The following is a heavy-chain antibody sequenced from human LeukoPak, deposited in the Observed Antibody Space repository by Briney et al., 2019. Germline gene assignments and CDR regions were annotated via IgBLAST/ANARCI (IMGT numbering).Heavy chain of an antibody. Sequence: PGGSLRLSCAASGFTFSSYAMSWVRQAPGKGLEWVSAISGSGGSTYYADSVKGRFTISRDNPKNTLYLQMNSLRAEDTAVYYCAKERERVLRYFDWLPTFDYWGQGTLVAVSS. CDR3: AKERERVLRYFDWLPTFDY. D-gene: IGHD3-9*01. CDR2: ISGSGGST. V-gene: IGHV3-23*01. J-gene: IGHJ4*02. CDR1: GFTFSSYA.